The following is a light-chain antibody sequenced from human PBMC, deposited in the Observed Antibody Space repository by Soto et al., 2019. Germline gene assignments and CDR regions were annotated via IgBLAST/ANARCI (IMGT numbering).Light chain of an antibody. CDR3: SSFTTTSTHV. J-gene: IGLJ1*01. V-gene: IGLV2-14*01. CDR1: SSDIGAYDY. Sequence: QSVLTRPASLSGSPGQSITISCTGTSSDIGAYDYVSWFQQHPGKAPKLMISEVNNRPSGVSNRFSGSKSGNTAYLTISGLQVEDEAEYFCSSFTTTSTHVFGTGTKVTV. CDR2: EVN.